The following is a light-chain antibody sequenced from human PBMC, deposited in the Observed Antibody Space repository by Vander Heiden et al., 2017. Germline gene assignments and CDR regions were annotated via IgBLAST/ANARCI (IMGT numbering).Light chain of an antibody. Sequence: IALTQSPGTVSLSPGERATLSCRARQSVSSSYLAWYQQKPGQAPRLLIYGASSRATGIPDRFSGSGSRTDFTLTISSLEPEAFAVYYSQHEGSSPHTFGGGTKVEIK. CDR3: QHEGSSPHT. V-gene: IGKV3-20*01. CDR1: QSVSSSY. J-gene: IGKJ4*01. CDR2: GAS.